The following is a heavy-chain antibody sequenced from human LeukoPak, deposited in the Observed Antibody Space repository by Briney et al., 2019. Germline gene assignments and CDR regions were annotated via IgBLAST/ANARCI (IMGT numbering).Heavy chain of an antibody. V-gene: IGHV3-21*01. CDR3: ASPSGIAAAGTG. CDR1: GFTFSSYS. CDR2: ISSSSSYI. D-gene: IGHD6-13*01. J-gene: IGHJ4*02. Sequence: GGSLRLSCAASGFTFSSYSMNWVRQAPGKGLEWVSSISSSSSYISYADSVKGRFTISRDNAKNSLYLQMNSLRAEDTAVYYCASPSGIAAAGTGWGQGTLVTVSS.